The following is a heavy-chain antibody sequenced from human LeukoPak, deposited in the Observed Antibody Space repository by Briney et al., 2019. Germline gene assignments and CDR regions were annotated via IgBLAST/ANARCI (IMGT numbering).Heavy chain of an antibody. Sequence: LWASVKVSCKASGYTFTSYGISWVRQAPGQGLEWMGWISAYNGNTNYAQKLQGRVTMTTDTSTSTAYMELRSLRSDDTAVYYCARDRPSAAAGGEFDYWGQGTLVTVSS. CDR1: GYTFTSYG. CDR3: ARDRPSAAAGGEFDY. J-gene: IGHJ4*02. V-gene: IGHV1-18*01. D-gene: IGHD6-13*01. CDR2: ISAYNGNT.